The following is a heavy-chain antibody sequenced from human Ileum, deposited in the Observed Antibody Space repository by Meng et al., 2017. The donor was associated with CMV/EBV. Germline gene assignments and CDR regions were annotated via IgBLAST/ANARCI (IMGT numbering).Heavy chain of an antibody. D-gene: IGHD2-21*01. J-gene: IGHJ4*02. V-gene: IGHV3-23*01. CDR3: ARADKYCGGDSCSSPLDY. Sequence: TFSIYAMTWVRQAPGKGLEWVSGIGGGSGGSTNPADSVKGRFIVSRDNSKNTLYLQMNSLRAEDTAVYHCARADKYCGGDSCSSPLDYWGQGALVTVSS. CDR1: TFSIYA. CDR2: IGGGSGGST.